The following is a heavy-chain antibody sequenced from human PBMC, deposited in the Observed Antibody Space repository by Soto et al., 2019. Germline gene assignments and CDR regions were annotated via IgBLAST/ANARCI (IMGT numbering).Heavy chain of an antibody. J-gene: IGHJ4*02. CDR1: GFTFSSYS. D-gene: IGHD2-8*01. CDR3: ARLNGPNYFDY. V-gene: IGHV3-21*01. Sequence: GGSLRLSCAASGFTFSSYSMNWVRQAPGKGLEWVSFISSSSSYIYYADSVKGRFTISRDDAENSLYLQMNSLRAEDTAVYHCARLNGPNYFDYWGQGT. CDR2: ISSSSSYI.